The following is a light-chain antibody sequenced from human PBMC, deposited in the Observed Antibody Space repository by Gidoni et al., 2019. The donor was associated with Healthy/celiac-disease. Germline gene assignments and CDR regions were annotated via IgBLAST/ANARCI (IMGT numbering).Light chain of an antibody. CDR2: KAS. Sequence: DIQMTQSPSTLSASVGDRVTITCRASQSISSCLAWYQQKPGKALKLLIYKASSLESGVPSSFSGSGSGTEFTLTISSLQPDDFETYYCQQYNSYPYTFGQGTKLEIK. CDR3: QQYNSYPYT. V-gene: IGKV1-5*03. J-gene: IGKJ2*01. CDR1: QSISSC.